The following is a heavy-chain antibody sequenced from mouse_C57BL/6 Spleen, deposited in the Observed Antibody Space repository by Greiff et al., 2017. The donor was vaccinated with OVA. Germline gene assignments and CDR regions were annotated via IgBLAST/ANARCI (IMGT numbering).Heavy chain of an antibody. D-gene: IGHD4-1*01. CDR1: GYTFTSYW. Sequence: QVQLQQPGAELVRPGSSVKLSCKASGYTFTSYWMGWVQQRPGQGLEWIGNIYPSASESHYNQNFKDKATLTVDKSCSTAYKQHGRLADEDAAVYYGARGTGRWGQGTLVTVSA. V-gene: IGHV1-61*01. J-gene: IGHJ3*01. CDR2: IYPSASES. CDR3: ARGTGR.